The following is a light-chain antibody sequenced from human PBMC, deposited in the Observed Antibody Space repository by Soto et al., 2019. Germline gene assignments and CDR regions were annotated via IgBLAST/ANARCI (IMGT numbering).Light chain of an antibody. V-gene: IGKV4-1*01. J-gene: IGKJ4*01. CDR3: QHRRA. CDR2: WAS. CDR1: QSVLYSSNNKNY. Sequence: DIVMTQSPDSLAVSLGERATINCKSSQSVLYSSNNKNYLAWYQQKPGQPPKLLIYWASTRESGVPDRFSGSGSGTDFTLTISSLQAEDVAVYYFQHRRAFGGGTKVEIK.